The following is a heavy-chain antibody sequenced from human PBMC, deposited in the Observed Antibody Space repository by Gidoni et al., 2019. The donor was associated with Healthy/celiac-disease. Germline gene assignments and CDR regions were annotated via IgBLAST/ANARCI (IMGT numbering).Heavy chain of an antibody. CDR3: ARGFDSSGYYKFDY. D-gene: IGHD3-22*01. Sequence: EVQLVESGGGLIQPGGSLRLSCAAFGFTVRGNSMSWVRQAPGKGLEWVSIIYSGGSTYYADFVKGRFTISRDNSKNTLYLQMNSLRAEDTAVYYCARGFDSSGYYKFDYWGQGTLVTVSS. CDR2: IYSGGST. CDR1: GFTVRGNS. J-gene: IGHJ4*02. V-gene: IGHV3-53*01.